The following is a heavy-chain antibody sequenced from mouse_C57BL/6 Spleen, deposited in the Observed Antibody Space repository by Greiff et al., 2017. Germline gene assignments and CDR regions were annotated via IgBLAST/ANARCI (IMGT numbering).Heavy chain of an antibody. Sequence: EVKLMESGPELVKPGASVKMSCKASGYTFTDYNMHWVKQSHGKSLEWIGYINPNNGGTSYNQKFKGKATLTVNKSSSTAYMELRSLTSEDSAVYYCANYSNYVGFAYWGQGTLVTVSA. D-gene: IGHD2-5*01. V-gene: IGHV1-22*01. CDR3: ANYSNYVGFAY. CDR2: INPNNGGT. J-gene: IGHJ3*01. CDR1: GYTFTDYN.